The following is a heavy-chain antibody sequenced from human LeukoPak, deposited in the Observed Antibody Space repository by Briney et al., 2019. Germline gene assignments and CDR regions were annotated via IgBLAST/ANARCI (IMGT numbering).Heavy chain of an antibody. V-gene: IGHV3-74*01. D-gene: IGHD4-11*01. CDR2: INSDGSST. CDR3: ARPYSTTSP. CDR1: GFTFSAYW. Sequence: PGGSLRLSCAASGFTFSAYWIHWVRQVPGKGLLWVARINSDGSSTSYADSVRGRFTISRDNARHTVNLQMNSLRAEDTAVYYCARPYSTTSPWGQGTLVTVSS. J-gene: IGHJ5*02.